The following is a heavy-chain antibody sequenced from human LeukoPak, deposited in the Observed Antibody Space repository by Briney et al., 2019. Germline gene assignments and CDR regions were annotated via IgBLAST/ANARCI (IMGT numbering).Heavy chain of an antibody. J-gene: IGHJ4*02. CDR1: GGSISTYY. CDR3: ARTYYYDSSGTHLEF. Sequence: SETLSLTCTVSGGSISTYYWTWIRQPPGKGLEWIGYIYHSGSTNYNPSLKSRVTISVDTSQNQFSLKLGSVTAADTAVYYCARTYYYDSSGTHLEFWGQGTLVTVSS. D-gene: IGHD3-22*01. V-gene: IGHV4-59*01. CDR2: IYHSGST.